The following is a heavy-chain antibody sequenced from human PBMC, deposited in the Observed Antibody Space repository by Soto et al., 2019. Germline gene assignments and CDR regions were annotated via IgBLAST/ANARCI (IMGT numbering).Heavy chain of an antibody. V-gene: IGHV3-11*01. CDR3: AREITSTQS. Sequence: VQLVESGGGLVQPGGSLRLSCAASGFTFSDYFMSWIRQAPGKGLEWLSYIGPSGSDTYYSDSVKDRFTISRDNARNPLYLQMNSLRDDDTAGYYCAREITSTQSWGQGTLVTVSS. CDR2: IGPSGSDT. D-gene: IGHD3-16*01. J-gene: IGHJ4*02. CDR1: GFTFSDYF.